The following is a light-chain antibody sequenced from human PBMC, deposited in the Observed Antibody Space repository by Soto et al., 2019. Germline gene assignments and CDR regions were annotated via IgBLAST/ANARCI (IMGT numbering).Light chain of an antibody. J-gene: IGKJ5*01. Sequence: EIVLTQSPDTLSLSPGEGATLSCRASQSVSSNYLAWYQQKPGQAPRLLIYGASSRATGIPDRFSGSGSETDFTLTISRLEPEDFAMYYCQQYGSSAPNTFGQGTRLEIE. CDR3: QQYGSSAPNT. CDR1: QSVSSNY. CDR2: GAS. V-gene: IGKV3-20*01.